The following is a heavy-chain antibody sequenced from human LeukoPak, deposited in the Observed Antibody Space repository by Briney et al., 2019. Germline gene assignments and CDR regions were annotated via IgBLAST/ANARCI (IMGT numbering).Heavy chain of an antibody. CDR1: GGSIGSYY. CDR3: ARGHGSGSLGSFDY. Sequence: SETLSLTCTASGGSIGSYYWTWIRQPPGKGLEWIGYIYYTGTTNYNPSLKSRVTISIDTSKNQFSLKLSFVTAADTAVYYCARGHGSGSLGSFDYWGQGTLVTVSS. CDR2: IYYTGTT. J-gene: IGHJ4*02. D-gene: IGHD6-19*01. V-gene: IGHV4-59*01.